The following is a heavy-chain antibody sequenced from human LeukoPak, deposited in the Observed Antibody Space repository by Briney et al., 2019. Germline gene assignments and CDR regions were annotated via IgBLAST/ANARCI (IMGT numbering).Heavy chain of an antibody. Sequence: GALSLSCAASGFTFSSYAMSWVRPAPGKGLEWVSAISGSGGSTYYADSVKGRFTISRDNSKNTLYLQMNSLRAEDTAVYYCAKDRADYGDYPRGMDVWGQGTTVTVSS. D-gene: IGHD4-17*01. J-gene: IGHJ6*02. CDR3: AKDRADYGDYPRGMDV. CDR1: GFTFSSYA. CDR2: ISGSGGST. V-gene: IGHV3-23*01.